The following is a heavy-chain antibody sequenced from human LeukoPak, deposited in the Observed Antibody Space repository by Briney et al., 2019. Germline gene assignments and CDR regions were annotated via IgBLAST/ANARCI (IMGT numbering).Heavy chain of an antibody. CDR2: ISYDGSNK. J-gene: IGHJ4*02. Sequence: GRSLRLSCAASGFTFSSYAMHWVRQAPGKGLEWVAVISYDGSNKYYADSVKGRFTISRDNSKNTLYLQMNSLRAEDTAVYYCARSKGRFYFDYWGQGTLVTVSS. CDR3: ARSKGRFYFDY. CDR1: GFTFSSYA. V-gene: IGHV3-30*04.